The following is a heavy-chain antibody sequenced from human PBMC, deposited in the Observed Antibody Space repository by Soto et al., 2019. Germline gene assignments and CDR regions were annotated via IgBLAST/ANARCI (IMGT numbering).Heavy chain of an antibody. J-gene: IGHJ6*02. D-gene: IGHD3-10*01. Sequence: GASVKVSCKVSGYTLTELSMHWVRQAPGKGLEWMGGFDPEDGETIYAQKFQSRVTMTEDTSTDTAYMELSSLRSEDTAVYYCATGSGSYSYYYYGMDVWGQGTTVTVSS. V-gene: IGHV1-24*01. CDR1: GYTLTELS. CDR3: ATGSGSYSYYYYGMDV. CDR2: FDPEDGET.